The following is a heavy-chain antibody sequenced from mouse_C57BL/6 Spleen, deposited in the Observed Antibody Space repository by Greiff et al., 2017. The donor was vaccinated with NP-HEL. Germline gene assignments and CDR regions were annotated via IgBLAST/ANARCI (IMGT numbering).Heavy chain of an antibody. CDR2: INYDGSST. Sequence: EVKLMESEGGLVQPGSSMKLSCTASGFTFSDYYMAWVRQVPEKGLEWVANINYDGSSTYYLDSLKSRFIISRDNAKNILYLQMSSLKSEDTATYYCARDTYYYGSSYRYFDVWGTGTTVTVSS. D-gene: IGHD1-1*01. V-gene: IGHV5-16*01. CDR1: GFTFSDYY. J-gene: IGHJ1*03. CDR3: ARDTYYYGSSYRYFDV.